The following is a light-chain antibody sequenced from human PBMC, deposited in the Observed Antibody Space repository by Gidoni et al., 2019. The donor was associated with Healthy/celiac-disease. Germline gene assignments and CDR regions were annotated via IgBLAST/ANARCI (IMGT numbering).Light chain of an antibody. V-gene: IGLV6-57*03. J-gene: IGLJ7*01. Sequence: NFMLTQPHSVSESPGKTITISCTRSSGSVAGNYVQWFQQRPGRGPTTVIYENNQRPSGVPDRFSGSVDSSSNSAFLTISGLQTEDEADYYCQSYDSTSFAVFGGGTQLTVL. CDR2: ENN. CDR3: QSYDSTSFAV. CDR1: SGSVAGNY.